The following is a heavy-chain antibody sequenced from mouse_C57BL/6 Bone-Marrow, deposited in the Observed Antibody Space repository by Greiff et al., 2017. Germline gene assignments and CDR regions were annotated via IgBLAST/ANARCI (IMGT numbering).Heavy chain of an antibody. CDR1: GFTFSDYY. Sequence: EVQWVESEGGLVQPGSSMKLSCTASGFTFSDYYMAWVRQVPEKGLEWVANINYDGSSTYYLDSLKSRFIISRDNAKNILYLQMSSLKSEDTATYYCARDDGSSSFAYWGQGTLVTVSA. CDR2: INYDGSST. D-gene: IGHD1-1*01. CDR3: ARDDGSSSFAY. V-gene: IGHV5-16*01. J-gene: IGHJ3*01.